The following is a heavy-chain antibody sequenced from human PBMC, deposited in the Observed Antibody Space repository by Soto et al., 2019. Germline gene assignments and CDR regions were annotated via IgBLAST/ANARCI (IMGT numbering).Heavy chain of an antibody. CDR1: GGSISSYY. CDR2: IYYSGST. D-gene: IGHD4-17*01. J-gene: IGHJ6*02. CDR3: AREAYGDYVWEGMDV. V-gene: IGHV4-59*01. Sequence: SSETLSLTCTVSGGSISSYYWSWIRQPPGKGLEWIGYIYYSGSTNYNPSLKSRVTISVDTSKNQFSLKLSSVTAADTAVYYCAREAYGDYVWEGMDVWGQRTTVTVSS.